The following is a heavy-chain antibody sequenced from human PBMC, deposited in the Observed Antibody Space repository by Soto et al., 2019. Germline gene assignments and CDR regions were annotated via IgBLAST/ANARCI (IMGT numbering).Heavy chain of an antibody. Sequence: QVQLVQSGAEVREPGASVKVSCKASGYTFTSYYIHWMRQAPGQGLEWMGMINPTSGSTSYAQKFQGRVTMTRDRSTRTLYMELSSLRSEDTAVYYCARAQIVVVVGAAFDYWGQGTLVTVSS. CDR3: ARAQIVVVVGAAFDY. V-gene: IGHV1-46*03. CDR2: INPTSGST. CDR1: GYTFTSYY. J-gene: IGHJ4*02. D-gene: IGHD2-15*01.